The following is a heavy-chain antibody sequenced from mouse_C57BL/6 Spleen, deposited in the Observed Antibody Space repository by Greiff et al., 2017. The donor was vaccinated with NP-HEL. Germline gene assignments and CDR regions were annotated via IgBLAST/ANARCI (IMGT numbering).Heavy chain of an antibody. CDR3: ARSYGSSYGYFDV. CDR1: GYTFTTYP. V-gene: IGHV1-47*01. Sequence: VKLQESGAELVKPGASVKMSCKASGYTFTTYPIEWMKQNHGKSLEWIGNFHPYNDDTKYNEKFKGKATLTVEKSSSTVYLELSRLTSDDSAVYYCARSYGSSYGYFDVWGTGTTVTVSS. J-gene: IGHJ1*03. D-gene: IGHD1-1*01. CDR2: FHPYNDDT.